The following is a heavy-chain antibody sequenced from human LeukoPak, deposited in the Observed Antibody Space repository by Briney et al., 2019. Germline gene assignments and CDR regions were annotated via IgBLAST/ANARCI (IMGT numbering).Heavy chain of an antibody. J-gene: IGHJ2*01. CDR2: INPSGEST. D-gene: IGHD6-19*01. CDR3: ARATIAVSSDWYFDL. Sequence: ASVKVSCRASGHTFSNDYIHWVRQAHGRGLEWMGIINPSGESTNYAQKFQDRVTMTRDTSTGTVYMELSSLISDDTAVYFCARATIAVSSDWYFDLWGRGTLLTVSS. V-gene: IGHV1-46*01. CDR1: GHTFSNDY.